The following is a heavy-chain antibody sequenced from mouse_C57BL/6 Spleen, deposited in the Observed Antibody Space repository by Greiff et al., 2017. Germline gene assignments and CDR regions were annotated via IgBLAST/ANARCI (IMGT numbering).Heavy chain of an antibody. CDR3: ASSATSLYDYPFAY. CDR2: INPNNGGT. D-gene: IGHD2-4*01. V-gene: IGHV1-22*01. J-gene: IGHJ3*01. Sequence: VQLQQSGPELVKPGASVKMSCKASGYTFTDYNMHWVKQSHGKSLEWIGYINPNNGGTSYNQKFKGKATLTVNKSSSTAYMALRSLTSEDSAVYYCASSATSLYDYPFAYWGQGTLVTVSA. CDR1: GYTFTDYN.